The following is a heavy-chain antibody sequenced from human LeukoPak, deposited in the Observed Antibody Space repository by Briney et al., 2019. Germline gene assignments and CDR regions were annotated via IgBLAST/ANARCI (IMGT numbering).Heavy chain of an antibody. J-gene: IGHJ4*02. D-gene: IGHD3-16*01. Sequence: GGSLRLSCAASGFTFSSYAMSWVRQAPGKGLEWVSAISGSGGSTYYADSVRGRFTISRDNSKNTLYLKMNSLRAEDTAVYYCAKDLSGSIGGYWGQGTLVTVSS. V-gene: IGHV3-23*01. CDR2: ISGSGGST. CDR1: GFTFSSYA. CDR3: AKDLSGSIGGY.